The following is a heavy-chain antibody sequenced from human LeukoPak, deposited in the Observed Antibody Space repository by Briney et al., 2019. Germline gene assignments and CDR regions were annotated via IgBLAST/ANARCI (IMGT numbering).Heavy chain of an antibody. D-gene: IGHD3-22*01. V-gene: IGHV3-53*01. J-gene: IGHJ3*02. Sequence: PGGSLRLSCAASGFTVRNNYMSWIRQAPGKGLEWVSIIYSGGSTYYADSVKGRFTISRDNSKNTVFLQMNSLRAEDTAVYFCAGGGRHYDGSDYYKNDAFDIWGQGTMVTVSS. CDR1: GFTVRNNY. CDR3: AGGGRHYDGSDYYKNDAFDI. CDR2: IYSGGST.